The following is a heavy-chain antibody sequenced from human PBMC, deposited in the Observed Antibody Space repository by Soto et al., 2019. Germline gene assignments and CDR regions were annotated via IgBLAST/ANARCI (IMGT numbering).Heavy chain of an antibody. Sequence: QGQLQESGPGLVKPSQTLSLPCTVSSRSISSGGYYWNWIRQHPGKGLEWIGYIYSSGSTYDNPALKSRVTISVDTSKNQFSLKLSSVTAADTAVYYCARRVFPWGHGTLVTVSS. J-gene: IGHJ5*02. CDR3: ARRVFP. CDR2: IYSSGST. CDR1: SRSISSGGYY. V-gene: IGHV4-31*03. D-gene: IGHD2-8*01.